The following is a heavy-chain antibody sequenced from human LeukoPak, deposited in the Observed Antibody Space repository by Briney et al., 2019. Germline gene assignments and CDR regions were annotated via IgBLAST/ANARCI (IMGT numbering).Heavy chain of an antibody. V-gene: IGHV3-7*04. CDR2: IKQDGSEK. CDR1: GFTFSNYW. D-gene: IGHD2-2*02. CDR3: TRVGYCASTGCYTGVAPFDY. Sequence: GGSLRLSCAVSGFTFSNYWMSWVRQAPGKGLEWVANIKQDGSEKYYVDSVKDRFTISRDNAQNSLYLQMNTLRAEDTAVYYCTRVGYCASTGCYTGVAPFDYWGQGTLVTVSS. J-gene: IGHJ4*02.